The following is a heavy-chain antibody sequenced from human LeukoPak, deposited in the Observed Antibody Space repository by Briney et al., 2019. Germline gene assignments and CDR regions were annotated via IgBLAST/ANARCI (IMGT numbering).Heavy chain of an antibody. V-gene: IGHV1-18*01. CDR3: ARAGYSSSWDWRGKEDYYYGMDV. Sequence: ASVKVSCKASGYTFTSYGITWVRQAPGQGLEWMGWISAYNSKTNYAQKLQCRVTMTTDTSTSTAYMQLRSLRSDDTAVYYCARAGYSSSWDWRGKEDYYYGMDVWGQGTTVTVSS. CDR1: GYTFTSYG. D-gene: IGHD6-13*01. J-gene: IGHJ6*02. CDR2: ISAYNSKT.